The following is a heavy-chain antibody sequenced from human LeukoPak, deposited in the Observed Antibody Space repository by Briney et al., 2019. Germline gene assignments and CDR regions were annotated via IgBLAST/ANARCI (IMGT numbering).Heavy chain of an antibody. CDR1: VPSFSGYY. CDR2: IDHSGST. CDR3: ARGRRVVVTATRPFDY. Sequence: SEALSLTCAVYVPSFSGYYWSWIRQPPGKGLEWIGEIDHSGSTNYNPSLKSRVTISVDTSKNMFSLKLSSVSTATKIVYYCARGRRVVVTATRPFDYWGQGTLVTVSS. D-gene: IGHD2-21*02. V-gene: IGHV4-34*01. J-gene: IGHJ4*02.